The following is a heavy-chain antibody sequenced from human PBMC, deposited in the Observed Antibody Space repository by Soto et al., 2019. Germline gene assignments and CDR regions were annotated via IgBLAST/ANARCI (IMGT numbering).Heavy chain of an antibody. CDR1: GGSINSDGYY. CDR3: ARSRGSLVRGVIIT. V-gene: IGHV4-31*03. Sequence: QVQLQESGPGLVKPSQTLSLTCTVSGGSINSDGYYWNWIRQHPGKGLEWIGYIYYSGSTNYNPSPKSRIILSVYTSTNQCSLRLNALTAAGTAIYYCARSRGSLVRGVIITWGQGTLVTVSS. D-gene: IGHD3-10*01. J-gene: IGHJ5*02. CDR2: IYYSGST.